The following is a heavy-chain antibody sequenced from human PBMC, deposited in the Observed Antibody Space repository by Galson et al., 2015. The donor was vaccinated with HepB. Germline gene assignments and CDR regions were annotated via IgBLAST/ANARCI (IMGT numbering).Heavy chain of an antibody. J-gene: IGHJ3*02. CDR3: AKGHVDTAIGAFDI. V-gene: IGHV3-30*18. D-gene: IGHD5-18*01. CDR1: GFTFSSYG. Sequence: SLRLSCAASGFTFSSYGMHWVRQAPGKGLEWVAVISYDGSNKYYADSVKGRFTISRDNSKNTLYLQMNSLRAEDTAVYYCAKGHVDTAIGAFDIWGQGTMVTVSS. CDR2: ISYDGSNK.